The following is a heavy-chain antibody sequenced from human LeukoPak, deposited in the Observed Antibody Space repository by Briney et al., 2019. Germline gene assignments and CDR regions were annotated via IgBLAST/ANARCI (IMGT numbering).Heavy chain of an antibody. Sequence: SETLSLTCTVSGGSISSSSYYWSWIRQPPGKGLEWIGYIYYSGSTYYNPSLKSRVTISVDTSKNQFSLKLSSVTAADTAVYYCARAGVVVPAATVWWFDPWGRGTLVTVSS. D-gene: IGHD2-2*01. CDR3: ARAGVVVPAATVWWFDP. CDR1: GGSISSSSYY. V-gene: IGHV4-30-4*08. J-gene: IGHJ5*02. CDR2: IYYSGST.